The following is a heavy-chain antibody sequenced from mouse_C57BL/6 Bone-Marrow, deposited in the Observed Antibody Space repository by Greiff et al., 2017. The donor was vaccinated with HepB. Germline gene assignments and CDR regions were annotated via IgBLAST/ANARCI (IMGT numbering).Heavy chain of an antibody. D-gene: IGHD2-3*01. CDR2: ISSGSSTI. CDR1: GFTFSDYG. Sequence: EVKLVESGGGLVKPGGSLKLSCAASGFTFSDYGMHWVRQAPEKGLEWVAYISSGSSTIYYADTVKGRFTISRDNAKHTLFLQMTSLRSEATAMYYCARERWLGYFDYWGQGTTLTVSS. J-gene: IGHJ2*01. V-gene: IGHV5-17*01. CDR3: ARERWLGYFDY.